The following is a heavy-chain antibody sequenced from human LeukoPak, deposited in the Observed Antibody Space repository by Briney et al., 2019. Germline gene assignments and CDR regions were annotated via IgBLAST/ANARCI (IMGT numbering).Heavy chain of an antibody. J-gene: IGHJ6*02. Sequence: GGSLRLSCAASGFTFSSYAMSWVRQATGKGLEWVSAIGTAGDTYYPGSVKGRFTISRENAENSLYLQMNSLRAGDTAVYYCARDEGNMGMDVWGQGTTVTVSS. V-gene: IGHV3-13*01. CDR1: GFTFSSYA. CDR2: IGTAGDT. CDR3: ARDEGNMGMDV. D-gene: IGHD2/OR15-2a*01.